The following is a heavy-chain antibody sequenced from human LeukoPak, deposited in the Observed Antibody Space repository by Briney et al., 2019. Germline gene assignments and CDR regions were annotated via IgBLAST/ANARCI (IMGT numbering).Heavy chain of an antibody. J-gene: IGHJ4*02. CDR1: GFTFSSYA. CDR2: ISYDGSNK. D-gene: IGHD2-2*01. Sequence: GGSLRLSCAASGFTFSSYAMHWVRQAPGKGLEWVAVISYDGSNKYYADSVKGRFTISRDNSKNTLYLQMNSLRAEDTAVYYCAKGPGSTKWGQGTLVTVSS. V-gene: IGHV3-30-3*01. CDR3: AKGPGSTK.